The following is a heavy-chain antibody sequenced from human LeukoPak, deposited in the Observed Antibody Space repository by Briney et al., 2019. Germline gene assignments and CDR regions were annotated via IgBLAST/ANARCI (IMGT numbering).Heavy chain of an antibody. J-gene: IGHJ3*01. CDR1: GGSLWSFY. Sequence: SETLSLTCTVSGGSLWSFYWSWVRQPAGKGLEWIGRLYNNGSTNYSPSLKSRVIMSFDPSKNQFSLKLSSVTATDTAVYYCTRSGESTFDVWGQGTKVTVSS. D-gene: IGHD3-10*01. V-gene: IGHV4-4*07. CDR3: TRSGESTFDV. CDR2: LYNNGST.